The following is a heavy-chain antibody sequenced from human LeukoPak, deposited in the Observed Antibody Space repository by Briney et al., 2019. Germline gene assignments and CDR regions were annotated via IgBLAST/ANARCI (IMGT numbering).Heavy chain of an antibody. D-gene: IGHD2-15*01. CDR1: GFTFGTYA. CDR3: VRDRCSGGSCRLFDY. Sequence: GGSLRLSCAASGFTFGTYAMHWVRQAPGKGLEWVSVIWCDGGNTYYADSVKGRFTISRDNSKNTLYLEMNSLRAEDTAVYYCVRDRCSGGSCRLFDYWGQGALVTVSS. CDR2: IWCDGGNT. V-gene: IGHV3-33*01. J-gene: IGHJ4*02.